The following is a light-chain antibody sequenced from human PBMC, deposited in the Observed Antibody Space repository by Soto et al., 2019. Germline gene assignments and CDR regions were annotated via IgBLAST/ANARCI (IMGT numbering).Light chain of an antibody. Sequence: QSVLTQPPSASRSPGQSLTISCTGTSSDVGFYNFVSWYQQRPGKAPKLVIYEVTKRPSGVPDRFSGSKSGSTASLTVSGLQADDEADYYCASYAGTRLLVFGSGTKGTVL. CDR2: EVT. CDR3: ASYAGTRLLV. V-gene: IGLV2-8*01. J-gene: IGLJ1*01. CDR1: SSDVGFYNF.